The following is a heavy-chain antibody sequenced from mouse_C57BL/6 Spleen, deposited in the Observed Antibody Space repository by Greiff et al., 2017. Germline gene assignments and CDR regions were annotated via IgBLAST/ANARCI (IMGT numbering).Heavy chain of an antibody. D-gene: IGHD1-1*01. Sequence: QVQLQQSGAELVRPGTSVKMSCKASGYTFTNYWIGWAKQRPGHGLEWIGDIYPGGGYTNYNEKFNGKATLTADKSSSTAYMQFSSLTSEDSAIYYCARSDSYGSSLYFDYWGQGTTLTVSS. CDR1: GYTFTNYW. CDR2: IYPGGGYT. V-gene: IGHV1-63*01. CDR3: ARSDSYGSSLYFDY. J-gene: IGHJ2*01.